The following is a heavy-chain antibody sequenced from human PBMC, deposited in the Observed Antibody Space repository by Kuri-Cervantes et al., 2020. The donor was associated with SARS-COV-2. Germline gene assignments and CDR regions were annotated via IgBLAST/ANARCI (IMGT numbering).Heavy chain of an antibody. CDR3: ARVERGSSGYKLLDY. V-gene: IGHV1-8*02. J-gene: IGHJ4*02. CDR2: MNPNSGNT. D-gene: IGHD3-22*01. CDR1: GYTFSDYY. Sequence: ASVKVSCKASGYTFSDYYMHWVRQAPGQGLEWMGRMNPNSGNTGYAQKFQGRVTMTRNTSISTAYMELSSLRSEDMAVYYCARVERGSSGYKLLDYWGQGTLVTVSS.